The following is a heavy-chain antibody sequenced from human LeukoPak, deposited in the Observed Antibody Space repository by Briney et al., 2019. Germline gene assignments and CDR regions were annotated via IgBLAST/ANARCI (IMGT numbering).Heavy chain of an antibody. D-gene: IGHD3-9*01. V-gene: IGHV3-7*01. J-gene: IGHJ4*02. CDR3: ARGGLRYPRSSVDY. CDR1: GFTFSSYW. Sequence: GGSLRLSCAASGFTFSSYWMSWVRQAPGKGLEWVANIKQDGSEQYYMDSVEGRFSISRDNAKNSVYLQMNSLRAEDTAVYYCARGGLRYPRSSVDYWGQGALASVSS. CDR2: IKQDGSEQ.